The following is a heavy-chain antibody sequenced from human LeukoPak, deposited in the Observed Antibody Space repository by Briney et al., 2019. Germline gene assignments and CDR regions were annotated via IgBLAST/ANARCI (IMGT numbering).Heavy chain of an antibody. CDR1: GYNFTIYW. V-gene: IGHV5-51*01. CDR3: ARLDSSGSDY. J-gene: IGHJ4*02. D-gene: IGHD3-22*01. CDR2: IYPGDSDT. Sequence: GESLKISCKGSGYNFTIYWIGWVRQMPGKGLEWMGIIYPGDSDTRYSPSFQGQVTISVDKSISTAYLQWSSLKVSDTAIYYCARLDSSGSDYWGQGTLVTVSS.